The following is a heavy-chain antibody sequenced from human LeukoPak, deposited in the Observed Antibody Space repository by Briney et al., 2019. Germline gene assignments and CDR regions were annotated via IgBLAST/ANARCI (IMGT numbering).Heavy chain of an antibody. CDR3: ARGHYGMDV. CDR2: IKQDGRET. CDR1: GPFKFKNYW. V-gene: IGHV3-7*05. Sequence: GGSLRLSCVAPGPFKFKNYWMTWVRQAPGKGLEWVTTIKQDGRETYYVDSVKGRFTLSRDNAKNSLLLQMNSLRAEDTAVYYCARGHYGMDVWGQGTSVTVSS. J-gene: IGHJ6*02.